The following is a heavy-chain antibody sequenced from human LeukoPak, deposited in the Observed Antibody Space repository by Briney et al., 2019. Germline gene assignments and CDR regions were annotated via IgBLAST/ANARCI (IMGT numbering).Heavy chain of an antibody. CDR1: GFTFSNAW. Sequence: PGGSLRLSCAASGFTFSNAWMSWVRQAPGKGLEWVSAISGSGGSTYYADSVKGRFTISRDNSKNTLYLQMNSLRAEDTAVYYCAKATGAYYYGSGSYSDYWGQGTLVTVSS. V-gene: IGHV3-23*01. D-gene: IGHD3-10*01. J-gene: IGHJ4*02. CDR3: AKATGAYYYGSGSYSDY. CDR2: ISGSGGST.